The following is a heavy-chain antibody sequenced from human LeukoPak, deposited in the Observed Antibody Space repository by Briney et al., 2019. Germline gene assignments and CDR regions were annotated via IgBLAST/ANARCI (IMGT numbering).Heavy chain of an antibody. Sequence: GASVKVSCKASGGTFSSYAISWVRQAPGQGLEWMGGIIPIFGTANYAQKFQGRVTITADESTSTAHMELSSLRSEDTAVYYCARDSYLDIVVVPAAYYYYGMDVWGQGTTVTVSS. CDR3: ARDSYLDIVVVPAAYYYYGMDV. CDR2: IIPIFGTA. D-gene: IGHD2-2*03. CDR1: GGTFSSYA. V-gene: IGHV1-69*13. J-gene: IGHJ6*02.